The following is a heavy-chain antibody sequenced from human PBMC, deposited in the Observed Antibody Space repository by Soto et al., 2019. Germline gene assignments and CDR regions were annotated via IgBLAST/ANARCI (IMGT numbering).Heavy chain of an antibody. D-gene: IGHD2-2*01. V-gene: IGHV3-21*04. CDR2: ISGSSGSI. CDR3: ARRIDDCSSTNCYFLPGEY. J-gene: IGHJ4*02. CDR1: GFTFSSYS. Sequence: PGGSLRLSCAASGFTFSSYSMNWVRQAPGKGLEWVSCISGSSGSIYYADSVKGRFTVSRDNAKNTLYLQMNSLSAEDTALYYCARRIDDCSSTNCYFLPGEYWGQGTLVTVSS.